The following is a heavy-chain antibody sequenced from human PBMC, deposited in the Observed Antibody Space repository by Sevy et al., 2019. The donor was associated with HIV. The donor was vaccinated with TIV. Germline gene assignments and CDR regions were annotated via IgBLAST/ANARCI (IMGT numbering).Heavy chain of an antibody. CDR1: GFTFSSYN. J-gene: IGHJ6*02. CDR2: ISSGSGFI. CDR3: ARDKTILEGRYGMDV. D-gene: IGHD3-3*01. Sequence: GGSLTLSCAASGFTFSSYNMNWFRQAPGKGLEWVSSISSGSGFIYYADSLKGRITISRDNAKNSLYLQMNSLRAEDTAVYYCARDKTILEGRYGMDVWGQGTTVTASS. V-gene: IGHV3-21*01.